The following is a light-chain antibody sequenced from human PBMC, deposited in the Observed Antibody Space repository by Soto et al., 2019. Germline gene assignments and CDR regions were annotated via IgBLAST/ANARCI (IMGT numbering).Light chain of an antibody. J-gene: IGLJ1*01. CDR2: DVT. V-gene: IGLV2-11*01. Sequence: QSALTQPRSMSGSPGQSVTISCTGTSSDIGGYNYVSWYQQHPGKAPKLMIYDVTKRPSGVPDRFSGSTSGNTASLTISGLLAEDEADYYCCSYAGSYSYVFGTGTKV. CDR3: CSYAGSYSYV. CDR1: SSDIGGYNY.